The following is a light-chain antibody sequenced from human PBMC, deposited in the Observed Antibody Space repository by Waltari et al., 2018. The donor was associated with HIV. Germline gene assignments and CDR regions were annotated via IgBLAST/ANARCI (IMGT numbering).Light chain of an antibody. CDR2: DVT. V-gene: IGLV2-11*01. CDR1: SSDVGGYNY. CDR3: CSYAGSKTYV. Sequence: QSALTQTRSVSGSPGQSVTISCTGTSSDVGGYNYVSWYQQHPGKAPKLIIHDVTKRPSGVPDRFTGSKSGDTASLTMSGLQAEDEADYYCCSYAGSKTYVFGTGTKVTVL. J-gene: IGLJ1*01.